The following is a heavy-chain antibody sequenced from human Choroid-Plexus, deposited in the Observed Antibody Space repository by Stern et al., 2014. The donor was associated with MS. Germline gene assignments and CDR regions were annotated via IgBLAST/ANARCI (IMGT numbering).Heavy chain of an antibody. J-gene: IGHJ5*02. CDR3: AKDRQYLTYFFDH. V-gene: IGHV3-30*18. D-gene: IGHD2/OR15-2a*01. Sequence: VQLVESGGGVVQPGRPLRLSCVASGFTFGSCAMHCVRQAPGKGLEGEAGVSYDGSNKYYADSVKGRFTISRDNSQNTLYMQMSSLRPEDTAVYYCAKDRQYLTYFFDHWGQGSLVTVSS. CDR2: VSYDGSNK. CDR1: GFTFGSCA.